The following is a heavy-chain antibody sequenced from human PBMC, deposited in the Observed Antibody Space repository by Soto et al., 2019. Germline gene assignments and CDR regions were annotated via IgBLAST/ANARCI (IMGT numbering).Heavy chain of an antibody. CDR2: MYYSGNT. CDR1: ARCISGGYYY. J-gene: IGHJ6*02. V-gene: IGHV4-30-4*01. CDR3: ASSSLYRMDV. Sequence: RTCSVWARCISGGYYYSIWIRQPPGKGLEWFGNMYYSGNTYYNPSLPSRLSTSTDTSKNQYSLKAGSVTAADTAVYYCASSSLYRMDVWAQGTTVTVS.